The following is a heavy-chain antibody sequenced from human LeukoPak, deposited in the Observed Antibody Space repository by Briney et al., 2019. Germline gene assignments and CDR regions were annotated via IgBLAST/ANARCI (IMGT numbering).Heavy chain of an antibody. Sequence: PSETLSLTCTVSGGSISSSSYYWDWIRQPPGKGLEWIGNFYYSNPSLKSRVTISVDTSEKQSVLKMTSVTAADTAVYYCARRRSPAGSTSWFDPWGRGTLVTVSS. D-gene: IGHD1/OR15-1a*01. CDR2: FYY. CDR1: GGSISSSSYY. CDR3: ARRRSPAGSTSWFDP. V-gene: IGHV4-39*01. J-gene: IGHJ5*02.